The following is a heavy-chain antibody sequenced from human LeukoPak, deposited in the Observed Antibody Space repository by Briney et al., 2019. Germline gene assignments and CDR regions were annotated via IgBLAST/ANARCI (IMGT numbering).Heavy chain of an antibody. CDR1: GFTFSSYG. J-gene: IGHJ4*02. CDR3: AKMGVIGPSDY. V-gene: IGHV3-30*18. CDR2: ISYDGSNK. D-gene: IGHD3-10*01. Sequence: PGGSLRLSCAASGFTFSSYGMHWVRQAPGKGLEWVAVISYDGSNKYYADSVKGRFTISRDNSKNTLYLQMNSLRAEDTAVYYCAKMGVIGPSDYWGQGTLVTVSS.